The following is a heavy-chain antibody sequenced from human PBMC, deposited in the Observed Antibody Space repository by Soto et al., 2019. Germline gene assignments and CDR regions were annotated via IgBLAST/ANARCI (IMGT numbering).Heavy chain of an antibody. V-gene: IGHV4-39*01. Sequence: ETLSLTCTVSGGSISSSSYYWGWIRQPPGKGLEWIGSIYYSGSTYYNPSLKSRVTISVDTSKNQFSLKLSSVTAADTAVYYCAIPDCSSTSCPPGDVWGQGTTVTVSS. J-gene: IGHJ6*02. CDR3: AIPDCSSTSCPPGDV. CDR1: GGSISSSSYY. D-gene: IGHD2-2*01. CDR2: IYYSGST.